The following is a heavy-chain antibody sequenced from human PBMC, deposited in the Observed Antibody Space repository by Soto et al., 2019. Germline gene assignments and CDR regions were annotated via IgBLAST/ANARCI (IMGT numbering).Heavy chain of an antibody. CDR3: ARKWYGELGEGWFDP. V-gene: IGHV3-30-3*01. J-gene: IGHJ5*02. CDR1: GFMCSDFS. CDR2: ISADGNNK. Sequence: LRLSCSASGFMCSDFSLHLVRQAPGNGLEWVALISADGNNKYQADSVRGRFTISRDNSKNTLYLQMNSLTSEDTAVYYCARKWYGELGEGWFDPWGQGILVTVSS. D-gene: IGHD3-10*01.